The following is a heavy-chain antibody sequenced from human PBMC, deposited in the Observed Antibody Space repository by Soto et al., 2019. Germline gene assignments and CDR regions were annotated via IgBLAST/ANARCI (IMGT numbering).Heavy chain of an antibody. D-gene: IGHD6-6*01. J-gene: IGHJ6*02. CDR2: IIPIFGTA. V-gene: IGHV1-69*13. CDR3: AKSLGQLGRDGYYYGMDV. CDR1: GGTFSSYA. Sequence: ASVKVSCKASGGTFSSYAISWVRQAPGQGLEWMGGIIPIFGTANYAQKFQGRVTITADESKNTLYLQMNSLRAEDTAVYYCAKSLGQLGRDGYYYGMDVWGQGTTVTVSS.